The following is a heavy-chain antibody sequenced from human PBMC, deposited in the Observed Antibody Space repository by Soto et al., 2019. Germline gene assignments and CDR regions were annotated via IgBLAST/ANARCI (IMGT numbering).Heavy chain of an antibody. CDR2: IYYSGST. CDR3: ARAPSPGYCSGGSCENLEYYYYYGMDV. D-gene: IGHD2-15*01. V-gene: IGHV4-31*03. CDR1: GGSISSGGYY. J-gene: IGHJ6*02. Sequence: KTSETLSLTCTVSGGSISSGGYYWSWIRQHPGKGLEWIGCIYYSGSTYYNPSLKSRVTISVGTSKNQFSLKLSSVTAADTAVYYCARAPSPGYCSGGSCENLEYYYYYGMDVWGQGTTVTVSS.